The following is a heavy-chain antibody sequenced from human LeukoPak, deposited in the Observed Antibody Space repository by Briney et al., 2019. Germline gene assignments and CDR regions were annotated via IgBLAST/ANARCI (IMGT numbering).Heavy chain of an antibody. CDR1: GGSISSSSHY. J-gene: IGHJ6*03. CDR2: IYYSGST. CDR3: ARGVRGVPFYYYYYMDV. Sequence: SETLSLTCTVSGGSISSSSHYWGWIRQPPGKGLEWIGNIYYSGSTYYNPSLRSRVTISVDTSKNQFSLKLSSVTAADTAVYYCARGVRGVPFYYYYYMDVWGKGTTVTVSS. V-gene: IGHV4-39*07. D-gene: IGHD3-10*01.